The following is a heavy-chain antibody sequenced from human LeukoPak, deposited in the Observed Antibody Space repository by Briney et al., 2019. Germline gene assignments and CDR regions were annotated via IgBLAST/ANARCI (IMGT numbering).Heavy chain of an antibody. CDR3: ARAVQEAYDYVWGSYRYTEYFDY. CDR2: ISSSGSTI. V-gene: IGHV3-48*03. D-gene: IGHD3-16*02. CDR1: GCTFSSYE. Sequence: PGGSLRLSCAASGCTFSSYEMDWVHQAPGKGLEWVSYISSSGSTIYYADSVKGRFTISRDNAKNSLYLQMNSLRAEDTAVYYCARAVQEAYDYVWGSYRYTEYFDYWGQGTLVTVSS. J-gene: IGHJ4*02.